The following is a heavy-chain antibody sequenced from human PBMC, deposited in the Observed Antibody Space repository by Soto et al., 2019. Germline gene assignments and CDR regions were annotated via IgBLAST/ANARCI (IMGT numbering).Heavy chain of an antibody. D-gene: IGHD3-3*01. CDR1: GFTFSSYS. CDR2: ISSSSSYI. Sequence: GGSLRLSCAASGFTFSSYSMNWVRQAPGKGLEWVSSISSSSSYIYYADSVKGRFTISRDNAKNSLYLQMNSLRAEDTAVYYCARDPPDYDFWSGHFYNWFDYWGQGTLVTVSS. V-gene: IGHV3-21*01. CDR3: ARDPPDYDFWSGHFYNWFDY. J-gene: IGHJ5*01.